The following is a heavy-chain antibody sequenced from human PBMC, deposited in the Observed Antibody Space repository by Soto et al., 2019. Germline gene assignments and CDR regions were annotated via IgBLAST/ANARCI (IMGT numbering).Heavy chain of an antibody. V-gene: IGHV3-7*01. D-gene: IGHD5-18*01. J-gene: IGHJ3*02. CDR1: GFTLSSYY. CDR3: ARDGYSAGFDI. Sequence: EVQLVESGGGLVQPGGSLRLSCAASGFTLSSYYMTWVRQPPGKGLEWVASINQDGSEKYYVDSVKGRITISSDNAENSLFLQMNSLKDEDTAVYFCARDGYSAGFDIWGQGTMVTVSS. CDR2: INQDGSEK.